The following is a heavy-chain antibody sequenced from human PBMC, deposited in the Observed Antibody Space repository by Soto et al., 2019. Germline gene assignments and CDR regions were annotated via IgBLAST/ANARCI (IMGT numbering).Heavy chain of an antibody. CDR1: GESVSSNSAG. J-gene: IGHJ6*02. V-gene: IGHV6-1*01. CDR2: TYYRSKWYN. D-gene: IGHD6-13*01. Sequence: SQTLSLTCVISGESVSSNSAGWNWIRQSPSRGLEWLGRTYYRSKWYNDYAVSVKSRITINPDTSKNQFSLQLNSVTPEDTAVYYCARDSSSWEYYYYGMDVWGQGTTVTVSS. CDR3: ARDSSSWEYYYYGMDV.